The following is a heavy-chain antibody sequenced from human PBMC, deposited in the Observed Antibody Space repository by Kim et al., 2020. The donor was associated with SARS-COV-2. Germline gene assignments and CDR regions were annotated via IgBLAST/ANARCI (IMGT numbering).Heavy chain of an antibody. J-gene: IGHJ4*02. V-gene: IGHV3-7*04. CDR3: ARGYCSGGICYGGGFDY. D-gene: IGHD2-15*01. CDR1: GFTFRTYG. Sequence: GGSLRLSCTASGFTFRTYGMNWVRQAPGKGLEWVANINQEGTGKYYVDSMKGRFTISRDNAKNSLYLQVNSLRAEDTAVYYCARGYCSGGICYGGGFDYWRQGALVPVS. CDR2: INQEGTGK.